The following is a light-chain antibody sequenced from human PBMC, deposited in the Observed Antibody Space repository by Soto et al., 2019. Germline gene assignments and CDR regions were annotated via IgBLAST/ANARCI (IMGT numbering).Light chain of an antibody. CDR3: QQRGNWPPGFT. CDR2: TGS. J-gene: IGKJ3*01. Sequence: DIQMTQSPSYVSASVGDRVTITCRASQGIKNWLAWYQQKPGKAPNLLIYTGSSLQSGVPSRFSGSGSGTDFTLTINSLETEDSAVYYCQQRGNWPPGFTFGPGTKVDIK. V-gene: IGKV1-12*01. CDR1: QGIKNW.